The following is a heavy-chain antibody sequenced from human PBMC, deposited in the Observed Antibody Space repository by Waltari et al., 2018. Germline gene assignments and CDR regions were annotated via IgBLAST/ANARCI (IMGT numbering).Heavy chain of an antibody. Sequence: QVQLQESGPGLVKPSETLSLTCTVSGGSISSHHWSWIRQPPGKGLEWIGYIYYRGSTNYNPSLKSRVTISVDTSKNQFSLKLSSVTAADTAVYYCARDNGDYVFDYWGQGTLVTVSS. D-gene: IGHD4-17*01. V-gene: IGHV4-59*11. J-gene: IGHJ4*02. CDR1: GGSISSHH. CDR2: IYYRGST. CDR3: ARDNGDYVFDY.